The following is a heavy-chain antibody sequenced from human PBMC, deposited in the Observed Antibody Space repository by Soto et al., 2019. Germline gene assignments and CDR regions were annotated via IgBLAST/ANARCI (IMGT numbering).Heavy chain of an antibody. Sequence: QVQLVESGGGVVQPGRSLGLSCAASGFTFSNYDMHWVRQAPGKGLEWVAVISFDGSDKYHADSVKGRFTISRDNSKNTLYLQMHSLRAEDTSVYYCVRSNDGRSFPYFDYWGQGTLVTVSS. CDR3: VRSNDGRSFPYFDY. CDR2: ISFDGSDK. J-gene: IGHJ4*02. V-gene: IGHV3-30*03. CDR1: GFTFSNYD. D-gene: IGHD1-1*01.